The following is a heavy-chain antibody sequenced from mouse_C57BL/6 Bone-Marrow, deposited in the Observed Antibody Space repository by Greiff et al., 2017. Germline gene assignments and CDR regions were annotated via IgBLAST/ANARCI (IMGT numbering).Heavy chain of an antibody. D-gene: IGHD1-1*01. CDR2: INYDGSST. CDR1: GFTFSDYY. CDR3: ARDSHYGIGTYAMDY. Sequence: EVQVVESEGGLVQPGSSMKLSCTASGFTFSDYYMAWVRQVPEKGLEWVANINYDGSSTYYLDSLQSRFIISIDNAKNILYLQMSSLKSDDTSTYYCARDSHYGIGTYAMDYWGQGTSVTVSS. J-gene: IGHJ4*01. V-gene: IGHV5-16*01.